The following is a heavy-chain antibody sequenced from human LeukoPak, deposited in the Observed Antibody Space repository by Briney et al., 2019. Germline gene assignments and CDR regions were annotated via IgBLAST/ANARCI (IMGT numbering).Heavy chain of an antibody. Sequence: SETLSLTCTVSGGSISSGGYYWSWIRQHPGKGLEWIVYIYYSGSTYYNPSLKSRVTISVDTSKNQFSLKLSSVTAADTAVYYCARVLTVTTWYFDLWGRGTLVTVSS. V-gene: IGHV4-31*03. J-gene: IGHJ2*01. CDR2: IYYSGST. D-gene: IGHD4-4*01. CDR1: GGSISSGGYY. CDR3: ARVLTVTTWYFDL.